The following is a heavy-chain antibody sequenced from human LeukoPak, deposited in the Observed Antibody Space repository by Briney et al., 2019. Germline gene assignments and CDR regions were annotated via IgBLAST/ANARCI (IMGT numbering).Heavy chain of an antibody. CDR3: AKDGGIAVAGTGGDY. J-gene: IGHJ4*02. CDR1: GFTFSSYA. D-gene: IGHD6-19*01. Sequence: PGGSLRLSCAASGFTFSSYAMSWVRQAPGKGLEWVSAISRSGGSTYYADSVKGRFTISRDNSKNTLYLQMNSLRAEDTAVYYCAKDGGIAVAGTGGDYWGQGTLVIVSS. V-gene: IGHV3-23*01. CDR2: ISRSGGST.